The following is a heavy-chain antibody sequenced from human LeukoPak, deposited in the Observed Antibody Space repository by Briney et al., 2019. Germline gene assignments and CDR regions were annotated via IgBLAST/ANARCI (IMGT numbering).Heavy chain of an antibody. V-gene: IGHV3-30-3*01. J-gene: IGHJ6*02. CDR2: MSYDGSNK. Sequence: GGSLRLSCAASGFTFSSYAMHWVRQAPGKGLEWVAVMSYDGSNKYYADSVKGRFTISRDNSKNTLYLQMNSLRAEDTAVYYCARPAGHGYNYYYYGMDVWGQGTTVTVSS. D-gene: IGHD5-18*01. CDR1: GFTFSSYA. CDR3: ARPAGHGYNYYYYGMDV.